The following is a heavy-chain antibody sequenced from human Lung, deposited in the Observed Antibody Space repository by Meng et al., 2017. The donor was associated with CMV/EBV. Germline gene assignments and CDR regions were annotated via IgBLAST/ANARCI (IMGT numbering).Heavy chain of an antibody. CDR3: ARGFWNPYYKDTHDF. CDR1: GFRFSDYY. V-gene: IGHV3-69-1*01. Sequence: GGSLRLSCAASGFRFSDYYMTWIRQAPGKGLEWVSYISSSYAVDYADSLKGRFTISRDNAKNSLYLQMNSLRAEDTAVFYCARGFWNPYYKDTHDFWGQGILVTVSS. J-gene: IGHJ4*02. D-gene: IGHD3-3*01. CDR2: ISSSYAV.